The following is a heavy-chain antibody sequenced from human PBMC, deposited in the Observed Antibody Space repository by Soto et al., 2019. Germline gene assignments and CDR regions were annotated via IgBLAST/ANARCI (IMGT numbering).Heavy chain of an antibody. V-gene: IGHV4-31*01. J-gene: IGHJ6*02. CDR1: GDSVSGGCY. CDR2: VSPIGTP. Sequence: QVQLQESGPGLVKPSQTLSLTCTVSGDSVSGGCYWRCGRQRPRQGLVWIGYVSPIGTPYYSPPLNSPVSISIDTSKYQLSLEVRSVTAAVTAVYYCARERGCYGMAVWGQGTTVTVSS. CDR3: ARERGCYGMAV. D-gene: IGHD6-19*01.